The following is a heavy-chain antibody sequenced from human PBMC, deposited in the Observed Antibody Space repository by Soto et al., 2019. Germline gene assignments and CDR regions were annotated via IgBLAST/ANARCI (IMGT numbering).Heavy chain of an antibody. Sequence: QVQLQESGPGLVKPSETLSLTCTVSGGSISSYYWSWIRQPPGKGLEWIGYIYYSGSTNYNPSLKSRVTISVDTSKNQFSLKLSSVTAADTAVYCCARCERGYSGYDSNFDYWGQGTLVTVSS. CDR2: IYYSGST. CDR1: GGSISSYY. D-gene: IGHD5-12*01. CDR3: ARCERGYSGYDSNFDY. V-gene: IGHV4-59*01. J-gene: IGHJ4*02.